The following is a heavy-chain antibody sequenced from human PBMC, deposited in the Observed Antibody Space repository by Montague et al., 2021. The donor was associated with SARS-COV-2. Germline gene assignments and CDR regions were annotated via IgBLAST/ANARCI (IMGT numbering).Heavy chain of an antibody. CDR1: GFTFSRYA. V-gene: IGHV3-30*04. CDR3: ARDYRYYDFWSGYLGGDYYYYYCYMDV. CDR2: ISYDGSNK. Sequence: SLRLSCAASGFTFSRYAMHWVRQAPGKGLEWVAVISYDGSNKYYXXSLKGRFTISRDNSKNTLYLQMNSLRAEDTAVYYCARDYRYYDFWSGYLGGDYYYYYCYMDVWGKGTTVTVSS. D-gene: IGHD3-3*01. J-gene: IGHJ6*03.